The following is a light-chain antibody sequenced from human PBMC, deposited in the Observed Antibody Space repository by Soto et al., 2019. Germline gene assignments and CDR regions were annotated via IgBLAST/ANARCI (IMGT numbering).Light chain of an antibody. V-gene: IGKV1-5*01. CDR2: DAS. J-gene: IGKJ4*01. CDR3: QQRSNWPPV. Sequence: DIQMTQSPSTLSASVGDRVTITCRASQRISTWLAWYQQKPGKVPKLLISDASTLDSGVPSRFRGSGFGTDFTLTISSLEPEDFAVYYCQQRSNWPPVFGGGTKVKIK. CDR1: QRISTW.